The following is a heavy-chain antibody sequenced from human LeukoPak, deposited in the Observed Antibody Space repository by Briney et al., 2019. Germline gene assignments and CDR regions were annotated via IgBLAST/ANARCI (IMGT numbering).Heavy chain of an antibody. V-gene: IGHV1-18*01. CDR2: ISVYNDNK. D-gene: IGHD7-27*01. CDR3: ARAPRNWGFDY. Sequence: QAPGQGLEWMGWISVYNDNKNYAQKFQGRVTMTTDPSTSTAHMELRSLRSDDTAVYYCARAPRNWGFDYWGQGTLVTVSS. J-gene: IGHJ4*02.